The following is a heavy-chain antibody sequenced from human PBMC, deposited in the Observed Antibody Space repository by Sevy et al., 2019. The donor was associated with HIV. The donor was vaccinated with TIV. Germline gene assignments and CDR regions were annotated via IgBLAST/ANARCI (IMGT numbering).Heavy chain of an antibody. CDR1: GFTFSSYG. CDR3: AKDLPESSSWPNNWFDP. V-gene: IGHV3-30*02. J-gene: IGHJ5*02. CDR2: IRYDGSNK. Sequence: GGSLRLSCAASGFTFSSYGMHWVHQAPGKGLEWVAFIRYDGSNKYYADSVKGRFTISRDNSKNTLYLQMNSLRAEDTAVYYCAKDLPESSSWPNNWFDPWGQGTLVTVSS. D-gene: IGHD6-13*01.